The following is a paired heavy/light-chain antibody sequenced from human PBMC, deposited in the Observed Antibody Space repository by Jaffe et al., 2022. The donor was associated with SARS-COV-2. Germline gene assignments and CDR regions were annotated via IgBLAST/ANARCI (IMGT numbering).Light chain of an antibody. CDR3: QVWDSSGEYV. Sequence: SYVLTQPPSVSVAPGQTATITCGGNNIGSKSVFWSQQKPGQAPVLVVYDDSDRPSGIPERFSGSNSGNTATLTISRVEGGDEADYYCQVWDSSGEYVFGTGTKVTVL. J-gene: IGLJ1*01. V-gene: IGLV3-21*02. CDR2: DDS. CDR1: NIGSKS.
Heavy chain of an antibody. D-gene: IGHD3-16*01. Sequence: EVQLVESGGGLVQPGGSLRLSCVASGFTLSSYEMNWVRQAPGKGLEWISYITSSSSSTYYADSVKGRFIISRDNARKSLFLQMNSLRGEDTAVYYCARDSPRGKYIDYWGQGTLVTVSS. J-gene: IGHJ4*02. CDR2: ITSSSSST. V-gene: IGHV3-48*03. CDR1: GFTLSSYE. CDR3: ARDSPRGKYIDY.